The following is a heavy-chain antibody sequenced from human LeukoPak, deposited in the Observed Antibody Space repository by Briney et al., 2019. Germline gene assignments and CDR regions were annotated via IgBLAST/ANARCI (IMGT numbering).Heavy chain of an antibody. CDR1: GFTFDHYG. Sequence: GGSLRLSCAASGFTFDHYGMSWVRHAPGKGLEWVSLISWDGGSTYYADSVKGRFTISRDNSKNSLYLQMNSLRAEDTALYYCAKAGSSYYYYYMDVWGKGTTVTISS. CDR3: AKAGSSYYYYYMDV. D-gene: IGHD6-13*01. J-gene: IGHJ6*03. CDR2: ISWDGGST. V-gene: IGHV3-43D*03.